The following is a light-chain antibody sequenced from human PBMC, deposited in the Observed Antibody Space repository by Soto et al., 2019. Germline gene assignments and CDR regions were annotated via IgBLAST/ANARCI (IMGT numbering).Light chain of an antibody. CDR1: QSISSW. Sequence: SQITQSPSTLSASVGDRVTITCRASQSISSWLAWYQQKPGKAPKVLIYDASTLESGVPSRFSGSGSGTEFTLTISSLQPDDFATYYCQHYNSYSEAFGQGTKV. CDR2: DAS. V-gene: IGKV1-5*01. J-gene: IGKJ1*01. CDR3: QHYNSYSEA.